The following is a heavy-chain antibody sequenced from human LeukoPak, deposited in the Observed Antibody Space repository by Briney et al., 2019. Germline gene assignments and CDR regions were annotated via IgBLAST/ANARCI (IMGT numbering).Heavy chain of an antibody. D-gene: IGHD5-12*01. CDR1: GFTFDDYA. Sequence: GRSLRLSCAASGFTFDDYAMHWVRQAPGKGLEWVSGISWNSGSIGYADSVEGRFTISRDNAKNSLYLQMNSLRAEDTALYYCAKDTGYSGYGIVDYWGQGTLVTVSS. CDR2: ISWNSGSI. CDR3: AKDTGYSGYGIVDY. J-gene: IGHJ4*02. V-gene: IGHV3-9*01.